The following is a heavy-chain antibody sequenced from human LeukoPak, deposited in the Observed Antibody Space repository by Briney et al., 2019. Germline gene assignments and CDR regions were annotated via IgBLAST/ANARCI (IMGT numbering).Heavy chain of an antibody. D-gene: IGHD2-15*01. J-gene: IGHJ4*02. V-gene: IGHV3-53*01. CDR3: ARGYCSGGSCYLFDY. CDR2: IYSGGST. CDR1: GFTFSSYE. Sequence: GGSLRLSCAASGFTFSSYEMNWVRQAPGKGLEWVSVIYSGGSTYYADSVKGRFTISRDNSKNTLYLQMNSLRAEDTAVYYCARGYCSGGSCYLFDYWGQGTLVTVSS.